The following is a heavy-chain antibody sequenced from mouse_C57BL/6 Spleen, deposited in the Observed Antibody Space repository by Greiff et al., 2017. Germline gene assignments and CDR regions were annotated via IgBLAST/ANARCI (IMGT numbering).Heavy chain of an antibody. V-gene: IGHV1-26*01. Sequence: VQLQQSGPELVKPGASVKISCKASGYTFTDYYLNWVKQSHGKSLEWIGDINPNNGGTSYNQKFKGKATLTVDKSSSTAYMELRSLTSEDSAVYYCHYYGSGYWGQGTTLTVSS. J-gene: IGHJ2*01. CDR2: INPNNGGT. CDR3: HYYGSGY. D-gene: IGHD1-1*01. CDR1: GYTFTDYY.